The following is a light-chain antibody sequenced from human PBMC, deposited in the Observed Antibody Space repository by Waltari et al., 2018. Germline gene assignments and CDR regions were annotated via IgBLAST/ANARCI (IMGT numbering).Light chain of an antibody. Sequence: EIVMTQSPATLSVSPGARATLSCRASQSVSSNLAWYQQKPGQAPRLLIHGASTRATGIPARFSGSGSGTEFTLTISSLQSEDLAVYYCLQYNNWWTFGQGTKVEIK. CDR2: GAS. CDR3: LQYNNWWT. CDR1: QSVSSN. J-gene: IGKJ1*01. V-gene: IGKV3-15*01.